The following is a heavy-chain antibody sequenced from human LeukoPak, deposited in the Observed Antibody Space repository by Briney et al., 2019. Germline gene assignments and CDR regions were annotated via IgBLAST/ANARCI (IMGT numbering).Heavy chain of an antibody. D-gene: IGHD2-2*01. Sequence: GASVKVSCKASGGTFSSYAISWVRQAPGQGLEWMGGIIPIFGTANYAQKFQGRVTITTDESTSTAYMELSSLRSEDTAVYYCARERVPAAPDDAFDIWGQGTMVTVSS. CDR2: IIPIFGTA. CDR1: GGTFSSYA. J-gene: IGHJ3*02. CDR3: ARERVPAAPDDAFDI. V-gene: IGHV1-69*05.